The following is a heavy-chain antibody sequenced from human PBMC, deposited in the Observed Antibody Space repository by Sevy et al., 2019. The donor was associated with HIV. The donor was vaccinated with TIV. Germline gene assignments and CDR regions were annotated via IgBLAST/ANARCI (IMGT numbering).Heavy chain of an antibody. V-gene: IGHV3-23*01. CDR3: AKEDTSGYF. J-gene: IGHJ4*02. D-gene: IGHD3-22*01. CDR1: TFTFHTYV. Sequence: GGSLRLSCAASTFTFHTYVMSWVRQAPEKGLEWVSTISASGGYTYYADSVKGRFTISRDNSKNPVYLQINSLRDEDTAVYYCAKEDTSGYFWGQGTLVTVSS. CDR2: ISASGGYT.